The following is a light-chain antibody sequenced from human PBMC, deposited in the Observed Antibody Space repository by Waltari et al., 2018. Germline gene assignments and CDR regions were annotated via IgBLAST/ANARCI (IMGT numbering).Light chain of an antibody. Sequence: DIVMTQSPDSLAVSLGERATINCQSSQSVLFSSNNNNYLAWYQLKPGQPPKLLLYWASIRQSGVPDRFSGSGSATDFTLTISSLQAEDVAVYYCQQYYSAPNTFGQGTNVEIK. CDR2: WAS. J-gene: IGKJ2*01. V-gene: IGKV4-1*01. CDR1: QSVLFSSNNNNY. CDR3: QQYYSAPNT.